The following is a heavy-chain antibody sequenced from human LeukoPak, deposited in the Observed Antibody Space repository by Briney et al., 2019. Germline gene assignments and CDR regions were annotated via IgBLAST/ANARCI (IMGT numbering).Heavy chain of an antibody. Sequence: GGSLRLSCAASGFTFDDYAMHWVRQAPGKGLEWVSGISWNSGSIGYADSVKGRFTISRDNARNSLYLQMNSLRAEDTALYYCSKGGPLGAPDFFYWGQGTLVTVSS. CDR1: GFTFDDYA. D-gene: IGHD3-10*01. CDR3: SKGGPLGAPDFFY. J-gene: IGHJ4*02. CDR2: ISWNSGSI. V-gene: IGHV3-9*01.